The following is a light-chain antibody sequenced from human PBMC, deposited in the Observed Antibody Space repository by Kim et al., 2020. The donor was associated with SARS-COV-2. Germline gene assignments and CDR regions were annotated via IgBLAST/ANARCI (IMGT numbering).Light chain of an antibody. J-gene: IGKJ3*01. V-gene: IGKV3-20*01. CDR3: QHYGSSLLFT. CDR1: QSVSSSY. CDR2: AS. Sequence: EIVLTQSPGTLSLSPGERATLSCRASQSVSSSYLAWYPGSRASSRATGVPDRFRGSVSGTNFTLAISRLEPEHFAVSFCQHYGSSLLFTFGPGTKVDIK.